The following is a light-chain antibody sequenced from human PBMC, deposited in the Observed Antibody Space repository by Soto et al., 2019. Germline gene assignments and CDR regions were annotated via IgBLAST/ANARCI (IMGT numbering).Light chain of an antibody. Sequence: EIVMAQSPATLSVSPGERATLSCRASQSVSRNLAWYQQKPGQAPRLLMYGASTRATGIPVRFSGSGSGTEFTLIISSLQSEDFAVYYCQQYNNWPRTCGQGTKVEIK. CDR2: GAS. J-gene: IGKJ1*01. CDR1: QSVSRN. CDR3: QQYNNWPRT. V-gene: IGKV3-15*01.